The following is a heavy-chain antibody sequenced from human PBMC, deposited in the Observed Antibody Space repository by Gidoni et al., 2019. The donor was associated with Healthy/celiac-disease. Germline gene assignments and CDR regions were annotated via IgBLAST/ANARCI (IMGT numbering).Heavy chain of an antibody. V-gene: IGHV3-23*04. D-gene: IGHD3-3*01. Sequence: EVQLVESGGGLVQPGGSLRLSCAAAGFTFSSYAMSWVRQAPGKGLEWVSAISGSGGSTYYADSVKGRFTISRDNSKNTLYLQMNSLRAEDTAVYYCAKEGDFWSGYGPPYGMDVWGQGTTVTVSS. CDR2: ISGSGGST. J-gene: IGHJ6*02. CDR1: GFTFSSYA. CDR3: AKEGDFWSGYGPPYGMDV.